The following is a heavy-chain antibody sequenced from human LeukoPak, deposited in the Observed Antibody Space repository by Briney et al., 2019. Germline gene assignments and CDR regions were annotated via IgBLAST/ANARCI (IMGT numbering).Heavy chain of an antibody. CDR3: ARVDYYGSGSYHYDAFDI. CDR1: GFTFSSYW. D-gene: IGHD3-10*01. V-gene: IGHV3-7*01. CDR2: IKQDGSEK. J-gene: IGHJ3*02. Sequence: PGGSLRLSCAASGFTFSSYWMSWVRQAPGKGLEWVANIKQDGSEKYYVDSVKGRFTISRDNAKNSLYLQMNSLRAEDTAVYYCARVDYYGSGSYHYDAFDIWGQGTMVTVSS.